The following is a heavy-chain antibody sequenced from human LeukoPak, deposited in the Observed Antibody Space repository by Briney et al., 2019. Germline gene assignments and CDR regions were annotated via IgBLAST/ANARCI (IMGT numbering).Heavy chain of an antibody. Sequence: PSETLSLTCTVSGGSISSGGYYWSWIRQHPGKGLEWIGYIYYSGSTYYNPSLKSRVTIPVDTSKNQFSLKLSSVTAADTAVYYCARHTVTPYYFDYWGQGTLVTVSS. CDR2: IYYSGST. CDR1: GGSISSGGYY. D-gene: IGHD4-17*01. J-gene: IGHJ4*02. CDR3: ARHTVTPYYFDY. V-gene: IGHV4-31*03.